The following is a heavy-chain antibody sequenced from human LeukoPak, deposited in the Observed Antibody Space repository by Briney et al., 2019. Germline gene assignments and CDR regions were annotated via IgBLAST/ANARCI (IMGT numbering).Heavy chain of an antibody. D-gene: IGHD5-18*01. CDR3: AKSEYEYNYGQDAFEI. V-gene: IGHV3-23*01. Sequence: RGSLRLSCAASGITWSYAMTWVRQAPGKGLEWVSVISGTGGSTFYADSVQGRFTTSRDNSKNMLYLQMNSLRAEDTAVYYCAKSEYEYNYGQDAFEIWGQGTMVTVSS. CDR1: GITWSYA. J-gene: IGHJ3*02. CDR2: ISGTGGST.